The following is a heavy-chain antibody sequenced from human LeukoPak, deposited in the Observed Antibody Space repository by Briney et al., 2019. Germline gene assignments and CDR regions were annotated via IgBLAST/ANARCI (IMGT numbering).Heavy chain of an antibody. CDR3: ARVRVGIAAAGFDY. Sequence: SVKVSCKASGGTFSSYAISWVLQAPGQGLEWMGGIIPIFGTANYAQKFQGRVTITADESTSTAYMELSSLRSEDTAVYYCARVRVGIAAAGFDYWGQGTLVTVSS. CDR1: GGTFSSYA. CDR2: IIPIFGTA. D-gene: IGHD6-13*01. V-gene: IGHV1-69*13. J-gene: IGHJ4*02.